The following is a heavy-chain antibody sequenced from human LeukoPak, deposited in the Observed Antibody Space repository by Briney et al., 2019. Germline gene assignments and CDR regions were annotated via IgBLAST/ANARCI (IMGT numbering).Heavy chain of an antibody. D-gene: IGHD3-16*01. J-gene: IGHJ4*02. CDR2: IYPGDSDT. Sequence: GESLKISCKGSGYSFVTNWIAWVRQMPGKGLELMGIIYPGDSDTRYSPSFQGQVTISVDKSISTAYLQWTSLKASDTAMYYCARYQGVRTGGVDYWGQGTLVTVSS. CDR1: GYSFVTNW. V-gene: IGHV5-51*01. CDR3: ARYQGVRTGGVDY.